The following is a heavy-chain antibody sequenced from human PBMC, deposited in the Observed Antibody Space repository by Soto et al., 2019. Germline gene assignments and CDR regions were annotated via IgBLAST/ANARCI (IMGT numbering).Heavy chain of an antibody. J-gene: IGHJ4*02. CDR3: ARRLASTVSVLGY. D-gene: IGHD2-2*01. CDR1: GLTFTSSS. Sequence: QVQLVQSGGGVVQAGNSLRLSCTATGLTFTSSSFHWVRHAPGKGLEWVAVISENGDRQYSTESVRGRFLISRDSSKNTVYLQMTSLRPQDTGVYFCARRLASTVSVLGYWGQGALVTVS. V-gene: IGHV3-30-3*01. CDR2: ISENGDRQ.